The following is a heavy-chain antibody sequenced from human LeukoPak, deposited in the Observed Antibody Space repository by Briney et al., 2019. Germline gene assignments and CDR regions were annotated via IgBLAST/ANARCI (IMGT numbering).Heavy chain of an antibody. V-gene: IGHV3-23*01. J-gene: IGHJ4*02. CDR1: GLTFSIYG. CDR2: IGGGDP. Sequence: PGGSLRLSCAASGLTFSIYGMSWVRQAPGKGLEWVSSIGGGDPYYADSVKGRFTVSRDNSKNTVYLQMSSLRAEDTAVYYCAKDLDRYFDWLLLAYWGQGTLVTVSS. CDR3: AKDLDRYFDWLLLAY. D-gene: IGHD3-9*01.